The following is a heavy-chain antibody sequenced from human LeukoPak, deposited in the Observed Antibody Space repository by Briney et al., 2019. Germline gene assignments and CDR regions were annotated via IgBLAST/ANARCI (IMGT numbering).Heavy chain of an antibody. Sequence: PGGSLRPSCAASGFTFSSYSMNWVRQAPGKGLEWVSYISSSSSTIYYADSVKGRFTISRDNAKNSLYLQMNSLRAEDTAVYYCARDRRVTMIVVVITDAFDIWGQGTMVTVSS. D-gene: IGHD3-22*01. CDR1: GFTFSSYS. J-gene: IGHJ3*02. CDR3: ARDRRVTMIVVVITDAFDI. V-gene: IGHV3-48*01. CDR2: ISSSSSTI.